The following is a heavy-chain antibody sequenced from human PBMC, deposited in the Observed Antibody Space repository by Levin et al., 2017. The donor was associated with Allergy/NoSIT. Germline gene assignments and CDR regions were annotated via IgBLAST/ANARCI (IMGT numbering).Heavy chain of an antibody. V-gene: IGHV4-34*01. Sequence: SETLSLACAVYGGSFSGYYWSWIRQPPGKGLEWIGEINHSGSTNYNPSLKSRVTISVDTSKNQFSLKLSSVTAADTAVYYCARTILSSSWYSYWGQGTLVTVSS. CDR2: INHSGST. J-gene: IGHJ4*02. CDR1: GGSFSGYY. D-gene: IGHD6-13*01. CDR3: ARTILSSSWYSY.